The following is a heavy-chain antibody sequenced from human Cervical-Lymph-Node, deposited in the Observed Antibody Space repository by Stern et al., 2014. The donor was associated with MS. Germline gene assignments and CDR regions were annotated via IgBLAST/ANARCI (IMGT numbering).Heavy chain of an antibody. D-gene: IGHD1-26*01. V-gene: IGHV1-69*01. CDR3: TRYEVGATPHAFDI. CDR2: IIPIFGTA. Sequence: ESLVESGAEVKKPGFSGKVSCKAPGGTFSSYAISWVRQAPGQGLEWMGGIIPIFGTANYAQKFQGRVTITADESTSTAYMELSSLRSEDTAVYYCTRYEVGATPHAFDIWSQGTMVTVSS. J-gene: IGHJ3*02. CDR1: GGTFSSYA.